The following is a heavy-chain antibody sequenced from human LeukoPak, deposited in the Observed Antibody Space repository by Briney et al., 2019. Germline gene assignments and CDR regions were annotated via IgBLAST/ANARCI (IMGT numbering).Heavy chain of an antibody. D-gene: IGHD3-10*01. Sequence: GGSLRLSCAASGFTVSSNYMSWVRQAPGKGLEWVSVIYSGGSTYYADSVKGRFTISRDNFKNTLYLQMNSLRAEDTAVYYCAREYGSGTGDYWGQGTLVTVSS. CDR1: GFTVSSNY. V-gene: IGHV3-53*01. CDR2: IYSGGST. CDR3: AREYGSGTGDY. J-gene: IGHJ4*02.